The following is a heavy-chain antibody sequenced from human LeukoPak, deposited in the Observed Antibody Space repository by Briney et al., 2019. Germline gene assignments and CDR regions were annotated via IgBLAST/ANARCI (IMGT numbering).Heavy chain of an antibody. CDR2: IIPIFGTA. Sequence: SVKVSCKASGGTFSSYAISWVRQAPGQGLEWMGGIIPIFGTANYAQKFQGRVTITADESTSTAYMELSSLRSEDTAVYYCASYNDSGSYRRPHYYYYMDVWGKGPRSPSP. CDR1: GGTFSSYA. CDR3: ASYNDSGSYRRPHYYYYMDV. D-gene: IGHD1-26*01. V-gene: IGHV1-69*01. J-gene: IGHJ6*03.